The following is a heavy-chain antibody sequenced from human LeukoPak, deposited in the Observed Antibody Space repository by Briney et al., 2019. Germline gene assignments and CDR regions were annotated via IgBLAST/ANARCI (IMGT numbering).Heavy chain of an antibody. D-gene: IGHD4-23*01. CDR1: GFTFSGYG. CDR3: AKDLGNSFDY. V-gene: IGHV3-30*02. CDR2: IHYDGSDR. J-gene: IGHJ4*02. Sequence: GGSLRLSCAASGFTFSGYGMHWVRQAPGKGLEWVAFIHYDGSDRYYADSVKGRFTISRDNSKNTLYLQMNSLRAEDTAVYYCAKDLGNSFDYWGQGTLVTVSS.